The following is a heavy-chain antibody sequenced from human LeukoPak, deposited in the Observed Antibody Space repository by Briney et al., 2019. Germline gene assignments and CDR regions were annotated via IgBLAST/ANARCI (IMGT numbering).Heavy chain of an antibody. V-gene: IGHV3-48*03. J-gene: IGHJ4*02. CDR3: ARGPYSSNWYVDY. CDR2: ISRTGNSI. D-gene: IGHD6-13*01. Sequence: PGGSLRLSCAASGFTLSSYEMNWVRLGPGKGLEWISYISRTGNSIYYADSVKGRFTISRDSAKNSLYLQMNSLRAEDTAVYYCARGPYSSNWYVDYWGQGTLVTVAS. CDR1: GFTLSSYE.